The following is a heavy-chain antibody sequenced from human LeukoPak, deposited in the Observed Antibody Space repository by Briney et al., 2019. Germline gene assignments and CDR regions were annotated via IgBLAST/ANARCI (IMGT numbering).Heavy chain of an antibody. V-gene: IGHV3-53*01. D-gene: IGHD5-24*01. CDR3: ARDRRDSTIEPPFHYYYYMDV. Sequence: GGSLRLSCAASGFTVSSNYMSWVRQAPGKGLEWVSVIYSGGSTYYADSVKGRFTISRDNSKNTLYLQMNSLRAEDTAVYYCARDRRDSTIEPPFHYYYYMDVWGRGTTVTVSS. J-gene: IGHJ6*03. CDR2: IYSGGST. CDR1: GFTVSSNY.